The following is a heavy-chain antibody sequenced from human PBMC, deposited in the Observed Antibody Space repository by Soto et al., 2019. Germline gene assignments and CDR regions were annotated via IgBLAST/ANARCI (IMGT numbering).Heavy chain of an antibody. Sequence: EVQLLESGGGLVQPGGSLRLSCAASGFTFSSYAMSWVRQAPGKGLEWVSAISGSGGSTYYADSVKGRFTISRDNSKNTLYLQMNSRRAEDTAVYYCAKDYDFWSGYYDHAFDIWGQGTMVTVSS. V-gene: IGHV3-23*01. CDR2: ISGSGGST. CDR1: GFTFSSYA. J-gene: IGHJ3*02. CDR3: AKDYDFWSGYYDHAFDI. D-gene: IGHD3-3*01.